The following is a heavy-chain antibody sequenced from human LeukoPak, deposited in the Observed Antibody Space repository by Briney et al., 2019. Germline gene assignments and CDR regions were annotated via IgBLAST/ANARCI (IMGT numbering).Heavy chain of an antibody. CDR2: IIPIFGTA. V-gene: IGHV1-69*05. CDR3: ARGPGYCSSTSCYTRYYYMDV. CDR1: GGTFSSYA. D-gene: IGHD2-2*02. Sequence: RASVKVSCKASGGTFSSYAISWVRQAPGQGLEWMGGIIPIFGTANYAQKFQGRVTITTDESTSTAYMELSSLRSGDTAVYYCARGPGYCSSTSCYTRYYYMDVWGKGTTVTVSS. J-gene: IGHJ6*03.